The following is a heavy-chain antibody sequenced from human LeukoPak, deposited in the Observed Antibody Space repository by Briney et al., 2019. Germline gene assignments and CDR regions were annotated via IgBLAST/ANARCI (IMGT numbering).Heavy chain of an antibody. CDR3: ATGIAVAGGYGMDV. CDR2: IYYSGST. V-gene: IGHV4-59*08. Sequence: SETLSLTCTVSGGSISSYYWSWIRQPPGKGLEWIGYIYYSGSTNYNPSLKSRVTISVDTSKNQFSLKLSSVTAADTAVYYCATGIAVAGGYGMDVWGQGTTVTVSS. CDR1: GGSISSYY. J-gene: IGHJ6*02. D-gene: IGHD6-19*01.